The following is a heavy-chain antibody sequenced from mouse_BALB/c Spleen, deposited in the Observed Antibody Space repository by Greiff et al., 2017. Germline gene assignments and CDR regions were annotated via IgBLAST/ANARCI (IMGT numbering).Heavy chain of an antibody. CDR2: IDPANGNT. D-gene: IGHD2-1*01. V-gene: IGHV14-3*02. CDR3: ARSGDGNYEDAMDY. Sequence: VQLQQSGAELVKPGASVKLSCTASGFNIKDTYMHWVKQRPEQGLEWIGRIDPANGNTKYDPKFQGKATITADTSSNTAYLQLSSLTSEDTAVYYCARSGDGNYEDAMDYWGQGTSVTVSS. J-gene: IGHJ4*01. CDR1: GFNIKDTY.